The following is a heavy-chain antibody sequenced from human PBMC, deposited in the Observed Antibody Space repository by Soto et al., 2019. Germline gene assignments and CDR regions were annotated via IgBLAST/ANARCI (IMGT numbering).Heavy chain of an antibody. Sequence: SETLSLTCTVSGASISGFYWSWIRKSAGKGLEWIGRIYATGTTDYNPSLKNRVMMSVDTSKKQFSLRLRSVTAADTAVYYCVRDGTKTLRDWFDPWGQGISVTVSS. CDR2: IYATGTT. CDR3: VRDGTKTLRDWFDP. V-gene: IGHV4-4*07. CDR1: GASISGFY. J-gene: IGHJ5*02. D-gene: IGHD1-1*01.